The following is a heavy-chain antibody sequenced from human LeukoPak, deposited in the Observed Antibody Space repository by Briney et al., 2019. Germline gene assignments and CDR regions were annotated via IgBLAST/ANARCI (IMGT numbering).Heavy chain of an antibody. Sequence: GGSLKLSCAPSGLPFRSFSMTWARQAPGKGREWVSVFTTGANYTYYADSVKGRFTMTRDNSKNTIFLQLNNVRADDTAVYFCAKAQGAWYYSDSWGQGTLVTVSS. D-gene: IGHD6-13*01. J-gene: IGHJ4*02. CDR2: FTTGANYT. CDR1: GLPFRSFS. V-gene: IGHV3-23*03. CDR3: AKAQGAWYYSDS.